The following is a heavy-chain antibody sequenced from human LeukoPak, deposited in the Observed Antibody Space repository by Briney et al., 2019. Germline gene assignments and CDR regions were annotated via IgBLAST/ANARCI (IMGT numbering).Heavy chain of an antibody. CDR3: ARPSPPGDGYNPCDY. J-gene: IGHJ4*02. CDR1: GFNYHNFA. CDR2: ISNDERNK. D-gene: IGHD5-24*01. Sequence: GGSLRLSCEASGFNYHNFAMHWVRQGPGKGLEWVAVISNDERNKYYTDSVKGRFTISRDNSKSTVYLQMNSLRPEDTAMYYCARPSPPGDGYNPCDYWGPGALVIVYS. V-gene: IGHV3-30*04.